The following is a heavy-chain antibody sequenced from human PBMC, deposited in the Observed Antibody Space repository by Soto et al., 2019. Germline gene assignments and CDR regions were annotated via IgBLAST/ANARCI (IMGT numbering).Heavy chain of an antibody. CDR1: GYTFTNYA. Sequence: QVQLVQSGGELKKPGASVKVSCNASGYTFTNYAISWVRQAPGRGLEWMGWVNTYNGNPNYAQIFQGRVTMTTDTATGTAYMELRSLKSDDSAIYYCARDSQYSTSWQRFDSWGQGTLVTVSS. D-gene: IGHD6-13*01. CDR3: ARDSQYSTSWQRFDS. CDR2: VNTYNGNP. J-gene: IGHJ4*02. V-gene: IGHV1-18*01.